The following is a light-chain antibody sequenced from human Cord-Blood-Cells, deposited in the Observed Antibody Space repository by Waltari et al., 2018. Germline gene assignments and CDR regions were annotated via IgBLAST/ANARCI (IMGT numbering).Light chain of an antibody. CDR1: SSDVGGYTY. CDR3: SSYTSSSTGV. CDR2: DGS. V-gene: IGLV2-14*01. J-gene: IGLJ3*02. Sequence: QSALTPPASVSGSPGQSITISCTGTSSDVGGYTYVSWYQQHPGKAPKLMIYDGSNRPSGVSNRFSGSKSGNTASLTISVLQAEDEADYYCSSYTSSSTGVFGGGTKLTVL.